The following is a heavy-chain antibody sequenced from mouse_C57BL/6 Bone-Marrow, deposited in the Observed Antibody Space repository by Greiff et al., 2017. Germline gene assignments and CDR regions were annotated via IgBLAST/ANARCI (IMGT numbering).Heavy chain of an antibody. V-gene: IGHV14-4*01. Sequence: EVQLQQSGAELVRPGASVKLSCTASGFNIKDDYMHWVKQRPEQGLEWIGWIDPENGDTEYASKFQGKATITADTSSNTAYLQLSSLTSEDTAVYYCTTTTIYYDDAMDYWGQGTSVTVSS. J-gene: IGHJ4*01. D-gene: IGHD2-4*01. CDR3: TTTTIYYDDAMDY. CDR2: IDPENGDT. CDR1: GFNIKDDY.